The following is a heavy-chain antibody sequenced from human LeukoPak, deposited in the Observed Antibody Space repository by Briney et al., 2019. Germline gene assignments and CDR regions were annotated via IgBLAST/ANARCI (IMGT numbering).Heavy chain of an antibody. CDR2: GSPALVIS. Sequence: GASVKVSSKASGGTFVTYYITWVRQAPGQGLEWGGRGSPALVISYYAQKFQGRLTISADTSTTTAYMELTSLRPEDTAVYYCARVAYYYDSAGLYLNYFYGMDVWGQGTTVTVSS. J-gene: IGHJ6*02. V-gene: IGHV1-69*04. CDR1: GGTFVTYY. CDR3: ARVAYYYDSAGLYLNYFYGMDV. D-gene: IGHD3-22*01.